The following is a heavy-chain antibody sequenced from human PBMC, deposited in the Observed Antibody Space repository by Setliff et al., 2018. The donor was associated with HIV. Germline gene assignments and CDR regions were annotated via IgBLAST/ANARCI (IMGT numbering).Heavy chain of an antibody. CDR1: GFTFGEYG. CDR2: IRSRPFGGTT. D-gene: IGHD2-15*01. Sequence: PGGSLRLSCLGSGFTFGEYGMSWFRQAPGKGLEWVGFIRSRPFGGTTEYAASVKGRFTISRDDSKSTAYLQMNSLKSADAAVYYCTRGMRPMVKRVPFDYWGQGTLVTVSS. V-gene: IGHV3-49*03. J-gene: IGHJ4*02. CDR3: TRGMRPMVKRVPFDY.